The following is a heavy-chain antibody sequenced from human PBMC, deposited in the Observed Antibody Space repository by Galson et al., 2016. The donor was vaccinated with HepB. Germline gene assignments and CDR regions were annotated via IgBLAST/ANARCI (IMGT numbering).Heavy chain of an antibody. D-gene: IGHD2-2*01. J-gene: IGHJ6*02. CDR2: MNPNSGNI. V-gene: IGHV1-8*01. Sequence: SVKVSCKASGYTFTSYDINWVRQATGQGLEWMGWMNPNSGNIGYAQKFQGRVTMTRNTSISTAYMELSSLRSEDTAVYYCARGEYCSSTSCFLDSYYYYGVDVWGQGTTVTVSS. CDR3: ARGEYCSSTSCFLDSYYYYGVDV. CDR1: GYTFTSYD.